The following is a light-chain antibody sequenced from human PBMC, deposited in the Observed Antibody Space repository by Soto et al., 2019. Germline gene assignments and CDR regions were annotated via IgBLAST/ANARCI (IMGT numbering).Light chain of an antibody. J-gene: IGKJ2*01. CDR1: QSVGN. CDR3: QQCSIWPYT. CDR2: LAS. Sequence: EIVLTQSPATLSVSPGEGATLSFRASQSVGNLASYQQKPCQAPTLLIYLASATVNGLPARFSGSGSGTEFTLAISSLQSADLAVYYCQQCSIWPYTLGQGTNLEIK. V-gene: IGKV3-15*01.